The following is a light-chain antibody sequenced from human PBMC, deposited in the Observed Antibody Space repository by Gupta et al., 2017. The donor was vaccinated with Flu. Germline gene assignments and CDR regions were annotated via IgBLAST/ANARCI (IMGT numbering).Light chain of an antibody. CDR2: GAS. CDR1: QSVRSTY. J-gene: IGKJ2*03. CDR3: QQYGSSPPHS. Sequence: LTQSPCILSLSPGKRATLSCRASQSVRSTYLCLYQQKPGQAPRLLIYGASNRATYIPARFSDSGSGTDFTLTISRLEPEDFAVYYCQQYGSSPPHSFGQGTKLEIK. V-gene: IGKV3-20*01.